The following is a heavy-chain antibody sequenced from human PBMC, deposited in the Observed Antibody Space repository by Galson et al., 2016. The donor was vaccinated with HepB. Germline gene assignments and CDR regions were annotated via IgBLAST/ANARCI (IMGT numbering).Heavy chain of an antibody. Sequence: SLRLSCAAPGFTFSTYGMSWVRQAPGKGLEWVSVISGSGGSTYYAHSVKGRFTISRDNSKNTLYLQMNSLRAEDTAVYYCARVITMVRGILKQRDYYGMDVWGQGTTVTVSS. CDR3: ARVITMVRGILKQRDYYGMDV. CDR2: ISGSGGST. V-gene: IGHV3-23*01. D-gene: IGHD3-10*01. J-gene: IGHJ6*02. CDR1: GFTFSTYG.